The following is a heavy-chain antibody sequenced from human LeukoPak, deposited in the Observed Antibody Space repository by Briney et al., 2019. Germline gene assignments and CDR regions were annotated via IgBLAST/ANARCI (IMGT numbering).Heavy chain of an antibody. CDR2: ISGDGYSI. J-gene: IGHJ5*02. Sequence: GGSLRLSCAASGFSLNDYAIHWVRQTPGKGLEWVALISGDGYSINYADSVKGRFTISRDNRKGSLYLLMNSLRAEDTDVYYCARGYYYGSGTLGPFDPWGQGTLVTVSS. V-gene: IGHV3-43*02. D-gene: IGHD3-10*01. CDR3: ARGYYYGSGTLGPFDP. CDR1: GFSLNDYA.